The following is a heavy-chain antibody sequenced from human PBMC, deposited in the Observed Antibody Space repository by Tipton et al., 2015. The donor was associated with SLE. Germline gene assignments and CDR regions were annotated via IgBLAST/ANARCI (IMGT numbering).Heavy chain of an antibody. J-gene: IGHJ1*01. CDR2: ISSSSSYI. CDR1: GFTFSSYA. V-gene: IGHV3-21*01. CDR3: ARDGGGDAEYFQH. Sequence: SLRLSCAASGFTFSSYAMHWVRQAPGKGLEWVSSISSSSSYIYYADSVKGRFTISRDNAKNSLYLQMNSLRAEDTAVYYCARDGGGDAEYFQHWGQGTLVTVSS. D-gene: IGHD4-17*01.